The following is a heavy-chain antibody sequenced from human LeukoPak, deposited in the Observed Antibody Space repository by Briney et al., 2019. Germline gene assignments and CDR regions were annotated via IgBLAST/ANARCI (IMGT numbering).Heavy chain of an antibody. CDR2: ISYDENNK. Sequence: GGSLRLSCAASGFTFSSYGMHWVRQAPGKGLEWVAVISYDENNKYYADSVKGRFTISRDNSKNTLHLQMNSLRAEDTAVYYCAKGGDLITYFDYWGQGTLVTVSS. J-gene: IGHJ4*02. V-gene: IGHV3-30*18. CDR3: AKGGDLITYFDY. CDR1: GFTFSSYG. D-gene: IGHD3-16*01.